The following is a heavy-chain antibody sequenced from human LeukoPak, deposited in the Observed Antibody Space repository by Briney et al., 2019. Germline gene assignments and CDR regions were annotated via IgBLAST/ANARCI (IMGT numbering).Heavy chain of an antibody. D-gene: IGHD6-13*01. V-gene: IGHV5-51*01. CDR1: GYSFTSYW. CDR3: ARQTRGGIVAAGSDY. J-gene: IGHJ4*02. CDR2: IYPSDSDT. Sequence: GESLKISCQGSGYSFTSYWIGWVRQMPGKGLEWMGIIYPSDSDTRYSPSFQGQVSISADKSISAAYLQWSSLKASDSAMYYCARQTRGGIVAAGSDYWGQGTLVTVSS.